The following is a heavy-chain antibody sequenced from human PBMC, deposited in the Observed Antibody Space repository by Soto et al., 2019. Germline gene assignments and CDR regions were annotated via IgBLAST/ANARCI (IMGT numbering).Heavy chain of an antibody. J-gene: IGHJ5*02. CDR2: INHSGST. CDR3: ARGLAAAGTKGYWFDP. V-gene: IGHV4-34*01. D-gene: IGHD6-13*01. CDR1: GGSFSGYY. Sequence: SETLSLTCAVYGGSFSGYYWSWIRQPPGKGLEWIGEINHSGSTNYNPSLKSRVTISVDTSKNQFSLKLSSVTAADTAVYYCARGLAAAGTKGYWFDPWGQGTLVTVSS.